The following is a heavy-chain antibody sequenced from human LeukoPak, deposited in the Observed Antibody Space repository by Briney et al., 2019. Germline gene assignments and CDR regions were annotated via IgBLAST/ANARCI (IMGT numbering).Heavy chain of an antibody. D-gene: IGHD6-19*01. CDR1: GFTFDDYA. V-gene: IGHV3-9*01. CDR2: ISWNSGGM. CDR3: AKDFYRAVAGSIGF. Sequence: PGGSLRLSCAASGFTFDDYAMHWVRQAPGKGLEWVSGISWNSGGMGYADSVKGRFTISRDNAKKSLYLQMNSLRAEDTALYYCAKDFYRAVAGSIGFWGQGILVTVSS. J-gene: IGHJ4*02.